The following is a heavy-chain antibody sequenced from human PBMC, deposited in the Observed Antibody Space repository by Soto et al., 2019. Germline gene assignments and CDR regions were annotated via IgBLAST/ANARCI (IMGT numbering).Heavy chain of an antibody. CDR2: INHSGST. D-gene: IGHD6-13*01. V-gene: IGHV4-34*01. Sequence: SEILSLTCAVYGGSFSGYYWSWIRQPPGKGLEWIGEINHSGSTNYNPSLRSRVTISVDTSKNQFSLKLSSVTAEDTAVYYCARGLVRKGMDVWGQGTTVTVSS. CDR1: GGSFSGYY. J-gene: IGHJ6*02. CDR3: ARGLVRKGMDV.